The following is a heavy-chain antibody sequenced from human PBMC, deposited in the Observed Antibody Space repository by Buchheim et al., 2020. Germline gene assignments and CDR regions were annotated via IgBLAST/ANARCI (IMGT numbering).Heavy chain of an antibody. J-gene: IGHJ6*02. V-gene: IGHV3-30*04. CDR2: ISYDGSNK. CDR3: ARDGSSSGSRAYGMDV. D-gene: IGHD6-6*01. Sequence: QVQLVESGGGVVQPGRSLRLSCAASGFTFSSYAMHWVRQAPGKGLEWVAVISYDGSNKYYADSVKRRFTISRDNSKNTLYLQMNSLRAEDTAVYYCARDGSSSGSRAYGMDVWGQGTT. CDR1: GFTFSSYA.